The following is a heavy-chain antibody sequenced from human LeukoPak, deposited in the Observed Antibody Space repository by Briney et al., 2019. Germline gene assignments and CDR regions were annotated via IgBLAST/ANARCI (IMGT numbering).Heavy chain of an antibody. Sequence: ASVKVSCKASGYTFTGYYMHWVRQAPGQGLEWMGWINPNSGGTNYAQKFQGRVTMTRDTSVSTAYMELSRLRSDDTAVYYCARVFSYGRESYYYYMDVWGKGTTVTVSS. V-gene: IGHV1-2*02. CDR2: INPNSGGT. CDR1: GYTFTGYY. J-gene: IGHJ6*03. CDR3: ARVFSYGRESYYYYMDV. D-gene: IGHD5-18*01.